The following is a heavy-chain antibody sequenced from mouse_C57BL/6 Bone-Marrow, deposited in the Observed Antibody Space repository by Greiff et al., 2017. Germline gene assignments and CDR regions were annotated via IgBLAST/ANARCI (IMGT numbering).Heavy chain of an antibody. CDR3: TRDNYCSIFYWYFDV. CDR2: ISSGGDYI. J-gene: IGHJ1*03. Sequence: EVMLVESGEGLVKPGGSLKLSCAASGFTFSSYAMSWVRQTPEKRLEWVAYISSGGDYIYYADTVKGRFTISRDNARNTLYLQMSSLKSEDTAMYYCTRDNYCSIFYWYFDVWGTGTTVTVSS. CDR1: GFTFSSYA. V-gene: IGHV5-9-1*02. D-gene: IGHD1-1*01.